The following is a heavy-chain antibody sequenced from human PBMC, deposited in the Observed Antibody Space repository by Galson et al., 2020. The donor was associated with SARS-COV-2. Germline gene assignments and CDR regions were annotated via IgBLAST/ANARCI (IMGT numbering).Heavy chain of an antibody. J-gene: IGHJ4*02. CDR2: ISSSGSTR. V-gene: IGHV3-48*03. Sequence: GGSLRLSCAASGFTFSSYEMNWVRQAPGKGPEWLSYISSSGSTRYYADSVKGPFTISRDNAKNSLYLQMNSLRAEDTAVYYCARGAVTGGYFDYWGQGTLVTVSS. D-gene: IGHD2-21*02. CDR1: GFTFSSYE. CDR3: ARGAVTGGYFDY.